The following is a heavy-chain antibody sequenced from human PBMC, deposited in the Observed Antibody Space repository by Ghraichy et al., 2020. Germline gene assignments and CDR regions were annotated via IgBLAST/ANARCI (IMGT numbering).Heavy chain of an antibody. V-gene: IGHV3-7*03. CDR1: GLTFTKYW. J-gene: IGHJ4*02. CDR2: INQDGSEK. CDR3: AEIGTG. Sequence: GESLNTSCAASGLTFTKYWMVWVRQAPGKGLEWVANINQDGSEKYYVDSVKGRFTISRDNAKNLLYLQMNSLRTEDTAMYYCAEIGTGWGQGTLVTVSS. D-gene: IGHD1-14*01.